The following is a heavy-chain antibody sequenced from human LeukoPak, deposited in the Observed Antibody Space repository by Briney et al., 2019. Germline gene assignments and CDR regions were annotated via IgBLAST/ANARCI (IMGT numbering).Heavy chain of an antibody. CDR1: GFTFSSYS. J-gene: IGHJ3*02. D-gene: IGHD1-26*01. CDR2: ISSSSSYI. Sequence: GGSLRLSCAASGFTFSSYSMNWVRQAPGKGLEWVSSISSSSSYIYYADSVKGRFTISRDNAKNSLYLQMNSLRAEDTAVYYCAKGTYSAPYAFDIWGQGTMVTVSS. V-gene: IGHV3-21*01. CDR3: AKGTYSAPYAFDI.